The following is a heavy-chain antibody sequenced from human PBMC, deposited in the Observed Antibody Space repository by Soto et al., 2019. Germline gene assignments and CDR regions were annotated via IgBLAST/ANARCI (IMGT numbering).Heavy chain of an antibody. V-gene: IGHV3-21*01. Sequence: GWSLRLSCAASGFTFSSYSMNWVRQAPGKGLEWVSSISSSSSYIYYADSVKGRFTISRDNAKNSLYLHMNRLRAEDTAVYYCARRIVVVVAAYDYYGMDVRGQGTTVTVSS. D-gene: IGHD2-15*01. CDR3: ARRIVVVVAAYDYYGMDV. J-gene: IGHJ6*02. CDR2: ISSSSSYI. CDR1: GFTFSSYS.